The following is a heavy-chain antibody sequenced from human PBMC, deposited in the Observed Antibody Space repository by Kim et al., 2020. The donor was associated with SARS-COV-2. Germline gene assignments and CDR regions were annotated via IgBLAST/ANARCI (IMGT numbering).Heavy chain of an antibody. J-gene: IGHJ4*02. CDR3: VMGDVGYSYVGDGYNLFY. CDR1: GFTFSSYA. D-gene: IGHD5-18*01. Sequence: GGSLRLSCSASGFTFSSYAMHWVRQAPGKGLEYVSAISSNGGSTYYADSVKGRFTISRDNSKNTLYLQMSSLRAEDTAVYYCVMGDVGYSYVGDGYNLFYWGQGTLVTVSS. CDR2: ISSNGGST. V-gene: IGHV3-64D*06.